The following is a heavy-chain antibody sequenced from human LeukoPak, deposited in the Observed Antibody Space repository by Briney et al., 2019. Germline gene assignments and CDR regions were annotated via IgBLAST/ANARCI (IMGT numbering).Heavy chain of an antibody. J-gene: IGHJ4*02. CDR3: AGGDRNGWYFYY. D-gene: IGHD6-19*01. CDR2: ISYDGSNK. CDR1: GFTFSSYG. Sequence: GSLRLSCAASGFTFSSYGMHWVRQAPGKGLEWVAVISYDGSNKYYADSVKGRFTISRDNAKNSLYLQMSSLRAEDTALYLCAGGDRNGWYFYYWGQGTLVTVSS. V-gene: IGHV3-30*03.